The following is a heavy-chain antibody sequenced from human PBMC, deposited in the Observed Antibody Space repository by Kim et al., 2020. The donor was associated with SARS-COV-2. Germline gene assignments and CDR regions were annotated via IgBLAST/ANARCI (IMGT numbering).Heavy chain of an antibody. CDR3: ARVLDYSTDY. CDR1: GITVSSNY. Sequence: GGSLRLSCAASGITVSSNYMSWVRQAPGKGPEWVSIIHSGGNTYYADSVRGRFTISRDNSKNTLYLQMNSLRVEVSALYYCARVLDYSTDYWGQGTLVTV. J-gene: IGHJ4*02. V-gene: IGHV3-66*01. CDR2: IHSGGNT. D-gene: IGHD4-4*01.